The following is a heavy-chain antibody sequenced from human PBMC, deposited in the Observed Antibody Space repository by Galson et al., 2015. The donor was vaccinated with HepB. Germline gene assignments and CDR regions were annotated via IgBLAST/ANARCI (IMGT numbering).Heavy chain of an antibody. CDR2: ISYGGSNK. CDR3: AKDQRQQLGPAPFDY. D-gene: IGHD6-13*01. V-gene: IGHV3-30*18. J-gene: IGHJ4*02. Sequence: SLRLSCAASGFTFSSYGMHWVRQAPGKGLEWVAVISYGGSNKYYADSVKGRFTISRDNSKNSLYLQMNSLRAEDTAVYYCAKDQRQQLGPAPFDYWGQGTLVTVSS. CDR1: GFTFSSYG.